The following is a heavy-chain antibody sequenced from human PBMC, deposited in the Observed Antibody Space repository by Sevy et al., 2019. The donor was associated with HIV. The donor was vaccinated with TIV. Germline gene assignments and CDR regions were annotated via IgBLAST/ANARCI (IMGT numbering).Heavy chain of an antibody. CDR3: ARGHNGAFDI. CDR1: RSTFSNYW. V-gene: IGHV3-7*01. D-gene: IGHD2-8*01. CDR2: INQHGSEK. Sequence: GSLRLSCGASRSTFSNYWMSWVRQAPGKGLEWVANINQHGSEKYYVDPVKGRFTISRDNPKKLLYLQMNSLRVEDTAVYFCARGHNGAFDIWGQGTMVTVSS. J-gene: IGHJ3*02.